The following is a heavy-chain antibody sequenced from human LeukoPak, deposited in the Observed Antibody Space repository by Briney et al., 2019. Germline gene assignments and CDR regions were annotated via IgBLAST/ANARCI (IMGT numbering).Heavy chain of an antibody. J-gene: IGHJ4*02. V-gene: IGHV6-1*01. CDR2: TYYSTRRYD. CDR3: ARGGSGASVADFHY. Sequence: HALSLTFACAGYGVSISSAAWNWIRLSPSRGLEWVGSTYYSTRRYDDYAVSVKCRIAINTDTSRNQFSMQLNSVTPEDTAVYDCARGGSGASVADFHYWGQGALVTVSS. D-gene: IGHD6-19*01. CDR1: GYGVSISSAA.